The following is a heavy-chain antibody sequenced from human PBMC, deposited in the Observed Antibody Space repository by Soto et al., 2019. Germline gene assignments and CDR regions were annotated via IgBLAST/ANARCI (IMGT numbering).Heavy chain of an antibody. V-gene: IGHV5-51*01. CDR1: GYSFTSYW. Sequence: PGESLKISCKGSGYSFTSYWIGWVRQMPGKGLEWMGIIYPGDSDTRYSPSFQGQVTISADKSISTAYLQWSSLKASDTAMYYCARLGDSSRYCYYYGMDVWGQGTTVTVSS. CDR3: ARLGDSSRYCYYYGMDV. CDR2: IYPGDSDT. J-gene: IGHJ6*02. D-gene: IGHD3-22*01.